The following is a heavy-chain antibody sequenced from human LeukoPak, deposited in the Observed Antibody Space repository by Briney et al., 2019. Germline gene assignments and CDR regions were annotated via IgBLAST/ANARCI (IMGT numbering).Heavy chain of an antibody. CDR1: GGSISSSSYY. D-gene: IGHD3-22*01. CDR3: ARDHYYYDASGYYLLDY. J-gene: IGHJ4*02. V-gene: IGHV4-39*07. Sequence: SETLSLTCTVSGGSISSSSYYWGWIRQPPGKGLEWIGSIYYSGSTYYNPSLKSRVTISVDTSKNQFSLKLSSVTAADTAVYYCARDHYYYDASGYYLLDYWGQGTLVTVSS. CDR2: IYYSGST.